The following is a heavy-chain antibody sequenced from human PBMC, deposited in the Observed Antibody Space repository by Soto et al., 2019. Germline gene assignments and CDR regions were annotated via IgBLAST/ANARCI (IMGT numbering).Heavy chain of an antibody. V-gene: IGHV1-46*01. J-gene: IGHJ4*02. CDR3: ARGGHVVVVTAALDY. CDR1: GDTFTDYY. CDR2: VNPSGGHT. Sequence: ASLKVSCKASGDTFTDYYIHWVRQSPRQGLEWMGTVNPSGGHTTYAQHFLGRVTMTRDTSTSTLYMELTSLTSDDTAIYYCARGGHVVVVTAALDYWGQRTLVTVSS. D-gene: IGHD2-21*02.